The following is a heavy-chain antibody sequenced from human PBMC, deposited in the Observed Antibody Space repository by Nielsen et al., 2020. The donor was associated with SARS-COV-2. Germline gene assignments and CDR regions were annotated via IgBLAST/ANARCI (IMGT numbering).Heavy chain of an antibody. CDR2: ISGTGNTR. CDR3: AKDGGYSGYYDAFDI. CDR1: GFTFSTYP. J-gene: IGHJ3*02. V-gene: IGHV3-23*01. Sequence: GGSLRLSCEASGFTFSTYPMTWVRQAPGKGLEWVSAISGTGNTREYADSVKGRFTISRDTSKNTLYLQMNSLSAEDTAVYYCAKDGGYSGYYDAFDIWGQGTMVTVSS. D-gene: IGHD5-12*01.